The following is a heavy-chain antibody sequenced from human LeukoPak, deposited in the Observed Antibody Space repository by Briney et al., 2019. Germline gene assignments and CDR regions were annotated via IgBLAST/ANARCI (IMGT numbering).Heavy chain of an antibody. CDR1: GFTFTNYA. J-gene: IGHJ5*02. CDR3: TKELFGCGGDCYAP. V-gene: IGHV3-23*01. CDR2: ISGSSGST. D-gene: IGHD2-21*01. Sequence: GESLRLSCAASGFTFTNYAMSWVRQAPGKGLELVSSISGSSGSTYYADSVKGRFTISRDNSKNTLYLQMNSLRAEDTAVYHCTKELFGCGGDCYAPWGQGTLVTVSS.